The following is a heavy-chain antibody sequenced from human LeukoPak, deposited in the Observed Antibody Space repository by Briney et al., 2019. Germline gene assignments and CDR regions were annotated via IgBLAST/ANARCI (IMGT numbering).Heavy chain of an antibody. CDR3: ARDLITMVRGVIIFRYYYGMDV. CDR2: INAGSGNT. D-gene: IGHD3-10*01. J-gene: IGHJ6*02. V-gene: IGHV1-3*01. Sequence: ASVKVSCKASGCTFTSYAMHWVRQAPGQRLEWMGWINAGSGNTKYSERFQGRVTITRDTSASTAYMELSSLRSEDTAVYYCARDLITMVRGVIIFRYYYGMDVWGQGTTVTVSS. CDR1: GCTFTSYA.